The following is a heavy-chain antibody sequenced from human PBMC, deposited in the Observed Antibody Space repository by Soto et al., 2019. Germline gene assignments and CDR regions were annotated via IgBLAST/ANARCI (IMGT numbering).Heavy chain of an antibody. CDR2: ILSSGET. CDR1: GFSLSNAMVG. V-gene: IGHV2-26*01. J-gene: IGHJ4*02. Sequence: QVTLKESGPVLVKPTETLTLTCTVSGFSLSNAMVGVSWIRQSPGKALEWLAHILSSGETSYSTSLKSRVTISKDTSRSQVVLTMTRMDPVDTATYYCARISQYAYDFDYWGQGTLVTVSS. D-gene: IGHD2-2*01. CDR3: ARISQYAYDFDY.